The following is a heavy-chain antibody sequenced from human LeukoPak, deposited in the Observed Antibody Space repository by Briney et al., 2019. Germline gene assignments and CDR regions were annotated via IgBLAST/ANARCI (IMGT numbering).Heavy chain of an antibody. Sequence: GGSLRLSCAASGFIFSYAWMSWVRQAPGKGLEWVGRIKSKSDGGTTDYAAPVKGRFTISRDDSKNTLYLQMNSLKTEDTAVYYCARDLIPGQWELLHWGQGTLVTVSS. J-gene: IGHJ4*02. V-gene: IGHV3-15*01. D-gene: IGHD1-26*01. CDR2: IKSKSDGGTT. CDR1: GFIFSYAW. CDR3: ARDLIPGQWELLH.